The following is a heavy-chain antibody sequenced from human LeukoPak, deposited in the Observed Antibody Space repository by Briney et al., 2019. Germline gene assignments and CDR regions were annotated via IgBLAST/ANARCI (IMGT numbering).Heavy chain of an antibody. CDR2: IYYSGST. CDR1: GGSLSTYY. J-gene: IGHJ4*02. D-gene: IGHD3-22*01. V-gene: IGHV4-59*06. Sequence: PSETLSLTCTVSGGSLSTYYWSWIRQHPGKGLEWIGYIYYSGSTYYNPSLKSRVTISVDTSKNQFSLKLSSVTAADTAVYYCARGRGYYDSSGYYLDYWGQGTLVTVSS. CDR3: ARGRGYYDSSGYYLDY.